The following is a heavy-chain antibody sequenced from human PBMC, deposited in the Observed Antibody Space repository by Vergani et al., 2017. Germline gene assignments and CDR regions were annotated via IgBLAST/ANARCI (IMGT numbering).Heavy chain of an antibody. J-gene: IGHJ4*02. D-gene: IGHD3-9*01. CDR2: ICYSGST. CDR3: ARGGDILTGYYPTLLDY. V-gene: IGHV4-59*01. CDR1: GGSISSYY. Sequence: QVQLQESGPGLVKPSETLSLTCTVSGGSISSYYWSWIRQPPGKGLEWIGYICYSGSTNYNPSLKSRVTISVDTSKNQFSLKLSSVTAADTAVYYCARGGDILTGYYPTLLDYWGQGTLVTVSS.